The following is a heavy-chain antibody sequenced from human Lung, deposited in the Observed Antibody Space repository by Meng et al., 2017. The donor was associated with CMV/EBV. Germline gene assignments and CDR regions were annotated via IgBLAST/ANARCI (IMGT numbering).Heavy chain of an antibody. V-gene: IGHV1-18*01. CDR2: FVNYVDT. Sequence: QVHLLQAGPEVKKPAASSRVSCKASVYTFGSYGICWVRKAPGQGLEWMGWFVNYVDTYPAPKFQGRVTMTTDTHTNTAFMELTSLTSDDTAVYYCASGTPGRSYCDYWGQGTLVTVSS. CDR1: VYTFGSYG. J-gene: IGHJ4*02. CDR3: ASGTPGRSYCDY. D-gene: IGHD2-15*01.